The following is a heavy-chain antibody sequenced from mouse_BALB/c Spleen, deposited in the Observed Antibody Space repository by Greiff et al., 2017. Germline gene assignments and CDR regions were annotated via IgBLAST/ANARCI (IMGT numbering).Heavy chain of an antibody. Sequence: VQLQQSGAELAKPGASVKMSCKASGYTFTSYWMHWVKQRPGQGLEWIGYINPSTGYTEYNQKFKDKATLTADKSSSTAYMQLSSLTSEDSAVYYCARRKTGTGAWFAYWGQGTLVTVSA. V-gene: IGHV1-7*01. CDR3: ARRKTGTGAWFAY. J-gene: IGHJ3*01. CDR1: GYTFTSYW. D-gene: IGHD4-1*01. CDR2: INPSTGYT.